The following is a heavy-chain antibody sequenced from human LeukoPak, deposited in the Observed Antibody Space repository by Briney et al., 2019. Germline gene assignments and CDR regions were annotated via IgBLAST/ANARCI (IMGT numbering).Heavy chain of an antibody. CDR1: VFTLSSYA. Sequence: GGSLRLSCAPSVFTLSSYAMHWVRQAPGKGLEWVAVISYDGSNKYYADSVKGRFTISRDNSKNTLYLQMNSLRAEDTAVYYCAKTPTAYSSSSHGNNWGQGTLVTVSS. D-gene: IGHD6-13*01. V-gene: IGHV3-30-3*02. CDR2: ISYDGSNK. CDR3: AKTPTAYSSSSHGNN. J-gene: IGHJ4*02.